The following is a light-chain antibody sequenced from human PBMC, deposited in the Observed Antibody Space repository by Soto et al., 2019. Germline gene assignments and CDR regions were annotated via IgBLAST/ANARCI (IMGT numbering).Light chain of an antibody. CDR1: QSIANY. J-gene: IGKJ5*01. Sequence: EIVLTQSPATLSLSPGERATLSFRASQSIANYLAWYQQRPGQAPRLLIYDASNRATGVPARFSGSGSRTDFTLTISSLESEDFAVYYCQQRSHSITFGQGTRLEIK. CDR2: DAS. CDR3: QQRSHSIT. V-gene: IGKV3-11*01.